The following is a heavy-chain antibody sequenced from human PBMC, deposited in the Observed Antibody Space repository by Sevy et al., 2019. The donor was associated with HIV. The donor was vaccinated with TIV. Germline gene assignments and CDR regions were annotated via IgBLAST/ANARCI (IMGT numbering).Heavy chain of an antibody. J-gene: IGHJ5*02. D-gene: IGHD4-17*01. V-gene: IGHV4-39*01. CDR2: IYYSGSS. CDR1: GGSISSSSYY. CDR3: AGFEYGDYTNLFDP. Sequence: SETLSLTCTVSGGSISSSSYYWGWIRPPPGKGLEWIGNIYYSGSSYYNPSLNSRVTISVVTSKNQFSLKLTSVTAADTAVSYCAGFEYGDYTNLFDPWGQGTLVTVSS.